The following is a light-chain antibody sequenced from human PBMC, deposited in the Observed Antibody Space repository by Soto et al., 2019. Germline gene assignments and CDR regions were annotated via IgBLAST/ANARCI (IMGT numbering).Light chain of an antibody. V-gene: IGLV2-14*01. CDR1: SSDVGRYNF. J-gene: IGLJ3*02. CDR2: EVS. Sequence: QSALTQPASVSGSPGQSITISCTGSSSDVGRYNFVSWYQRHPGKAPKLMIYEVSNRPSGVSNRFSGSKSGNTASLTISGLQAEDEADYYCSSYTGSSPLWVFGGGTKLTVL. CDR3: SSYTGSSPLWV.